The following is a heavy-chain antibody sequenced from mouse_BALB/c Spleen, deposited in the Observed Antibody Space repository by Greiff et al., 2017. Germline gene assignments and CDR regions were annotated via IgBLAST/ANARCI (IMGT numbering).Heavy chain of an antibody. V-gene: IGHV1-18*01. CDR2: INPYNGGT. CDR3: ARADYDGDYDAMDY. D-gene: IGHD2-4*01. J-gene: IGHJ4*01. Sequence: VQLQQSGPELVKPGASLKISCKASGYSFTGYTMNWVKQSHGKNLEWIGLINPYNGGTSYNQKFKGKASLTVDKSSSTAYMELLSLTSEDSAVYYCARADYDGDYDAMDYWGQGTSVTVSS. CDR1: GYSFTGYT.